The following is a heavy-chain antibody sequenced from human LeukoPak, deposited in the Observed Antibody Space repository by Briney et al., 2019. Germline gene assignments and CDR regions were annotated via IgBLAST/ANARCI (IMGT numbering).Heavy chain of an antibody. V-gene: IGHV1-18*01. CDR1: GYTFASYG. CDR2: ISAFNGNT. D-gene: IGHD2-8*01. J-gene: IGHJ4*02. Sequence: GASVKVSCKASGYTFASYGISWVRQAPGQGLEWMGWISAFNGNTNYAQILQGRVTLTTDTSTSTVHMELRSLRSDDTAVYYCARSPSWAFTAGFPDCTNGVCYPYFDYWGQGTLVTVSS. CDR3: ARSPSWAFTAGFPDCTNGVCYPYFDY.